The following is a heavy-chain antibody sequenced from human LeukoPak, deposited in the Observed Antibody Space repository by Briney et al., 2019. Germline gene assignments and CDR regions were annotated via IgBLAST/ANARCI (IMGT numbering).Heavy chain of an antibody. J-gene: IGHJ4*02. CDR2: IIPIFGTA. V-gene: IGHV1-69*05. D-gene: IGHD6-6*01. CDR3: ASIYPSSSSGGY. CDR1: GGTFSSYA. Sequence: GASVKVSCKASGGTFSSYAISWARQAPGQGLEWMGGIIPIFGTANYAQKFQGRVTITTDESTSTAYMELSSLRSEDTAVYYCASIYPSSSSGGYWGQGTLVTVSS.